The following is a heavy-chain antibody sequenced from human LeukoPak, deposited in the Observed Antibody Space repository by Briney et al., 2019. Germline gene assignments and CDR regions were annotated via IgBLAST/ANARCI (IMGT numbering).Heavy chain of an antibody. D-gene: IGHD1-26*01. CDR3: ARDLTSGSSLDY. V-gene: IGHV1-2*06. Sequence: ASVKVSCKASGYTFTGYYMHWVRQAPGQGLEWMGRINPNSGGTNYAQKFQGRVTMTRDTSISTAYMELSRLRSDDTAVYYCARDLTSGSSLDYWGQGTPVTVSS. J-gene: IGHJ4*02. CDR1: GYTFTGYY. CDR2: INPNSGGT.